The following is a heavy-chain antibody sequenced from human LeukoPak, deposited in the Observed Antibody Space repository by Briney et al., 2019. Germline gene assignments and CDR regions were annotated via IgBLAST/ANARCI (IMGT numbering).Heavy chain of an antibody. CDR3: ARATASNWFDP. CDR2: IKQDGSEK. J-gene: IGHJ5*02. V-gene: IGHV3-7*01. CDR1: GFTFSSYW. D-gene: IGHD2-21*01. Sequence: GGSLRLSCAASGFTFSSYWVSWVRQAPGKGLEWVANIKQDGSEKYYVDSVKGRFTISRDNAKNSLYLQMNSLRAEDTAVYYCARATASNWFDPWGQGTLVTVFS.